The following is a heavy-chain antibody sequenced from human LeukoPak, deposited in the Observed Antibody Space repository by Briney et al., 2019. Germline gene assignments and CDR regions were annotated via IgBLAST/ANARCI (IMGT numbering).Heavy chain of an antibody. CDR3: ASEAVAGRTGVDY. V-gene: IGHV4-34*01. D-gene: IGHD6-19*01. CDR1: GGSFSGYY. J-gene: IGHJ4*02. CDR2: INHSGST. Sequence: SETLSLTCAVYGGSFSGYYWSWIRQPPGKGLEWIGEINHSGSTNYNPSLKSRVTISVDTSKNQFSLKLSSVTAADTAVYYCASEAVAGRTGVDYWGQGTLVTVSS.